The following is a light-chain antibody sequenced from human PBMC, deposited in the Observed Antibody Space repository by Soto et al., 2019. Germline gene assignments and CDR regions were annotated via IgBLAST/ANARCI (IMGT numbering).Light chain of an antibody. J-gene: IGKJ2*01. CDR2: GAS. CDR1: QSVSSN. V-gene: IGKV3-15*01. CDR3: QQYNNWPPYT. Sequence: EIVMTQSTATLSVSPGERATLSCRASQSVSSNLAWYQQKPGQAPRLLIYGASTRATGIPARFSGSGSGTECTLTISSLQSEDFAVYYCQQYNNWPPYTFGQGTKLEIK.